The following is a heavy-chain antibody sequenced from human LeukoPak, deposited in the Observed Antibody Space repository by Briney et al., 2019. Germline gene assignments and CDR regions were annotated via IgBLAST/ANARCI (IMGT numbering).Heavy chain of an antibody. CDR2: ISSSSSYT. Sequence: PGGSLRLSCAASGFTFSDYYMSWIRQAPGKGLEWVSYISSSSSYTNYADSVKGRFTISRDNSKNTLYLQMNSLRAEDTAVYYCAKELGGIAVAGTPRRELYNWFDPWGQGTLVTVSS. D-gene: IGHD6-19*01. V-gene: IGHV3-11*06. J-gene: IGHJ5*02. CDR1: GFTFSDYY. CDR3: AKELGGIAVAGTPRRELYNWFDP.